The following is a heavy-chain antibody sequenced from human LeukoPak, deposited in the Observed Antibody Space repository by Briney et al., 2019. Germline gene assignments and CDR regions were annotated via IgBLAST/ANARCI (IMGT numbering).Heavy chain of an antibody. CDR2: IIPIFGTA. V-gene: IGHV1-69*13. CDR1: GGTFSSYA. J-gene: IGHJ4*02. CDR3: ARDGPTYCSSTSCYTPYFDY. Sequence: SVKVSCKASGGTFSSYAISWVRQAPGQGLEWMGGIIPIFGTANYAQKFQGRVTITADESTSTAYMELSSLRSEDTAVYYCARDGPTYCSSTSCYTPYFDYWGQGTLVTVSS. D-gene: IGHD2-2*02.